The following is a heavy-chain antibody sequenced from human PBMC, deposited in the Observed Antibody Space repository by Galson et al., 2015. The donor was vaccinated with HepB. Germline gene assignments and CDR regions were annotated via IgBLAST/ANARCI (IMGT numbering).Heavy chain of an antibody. Sequence: SLRLSCAASGFIFSNYAMTWVRQAPGKGLEWVGLIRSKGYGGTADHAASVKGRFTISRDASKSIAYLQMSRLKVEDTAVYYCTRERDIYFGYSFPFHWGQGTLVTVSS. J-gene: IGHJ4*02. D-gene: IGHD2-15*01. CDR2: IRSKGYGGTA. CDR1: GFIFSNYA. CDR3: TRERDIYFGYSFPFH. V-gene: IGHV3-49*04.